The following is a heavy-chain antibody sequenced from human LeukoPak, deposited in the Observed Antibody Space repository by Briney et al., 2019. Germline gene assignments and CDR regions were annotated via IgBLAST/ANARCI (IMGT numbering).Heavy chain of an antibody. CDR2: ISGSGDDT. V-gene: IGHV3-23*01. D-gene: IGHD5-12*01. CDR3: AKLKRYSGYGENYFDY. CDR1: GFTFKNYD. Sequence: GGSLRLSCAASGFTFKNYDMSWVRQAPGKGLEWVSDISGSGDDTYYADSVKGRFTISRDNSKDTLYLQMNSLRAEDTAVYYCAKLKRYSGYGENYFDYWGQGTLVTVPS. J-gene: IGHJ4*02.